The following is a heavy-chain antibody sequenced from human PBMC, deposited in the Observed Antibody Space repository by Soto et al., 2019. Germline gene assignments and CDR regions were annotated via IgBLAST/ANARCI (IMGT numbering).Heavy chain of an antibody. J-gene: IGHJ5*02. D-gene: IGHD3-9*01. CDR1: GGSFSGYY. V-gene: IGHV4-34*01. CDR2: INHSGST. Sequence: SETLSLTCAVYGGSFSGYYWSWIRQPPGKGLEWIGEINHSGSTNYNPSLKSRVTISVDTSKNQFSLKLPSVTAADTAFYYSAIQRTVYFARPGDRFDPRGQSTLVTVAS. CDR3: AIQRTVYFARPGDRFDP.